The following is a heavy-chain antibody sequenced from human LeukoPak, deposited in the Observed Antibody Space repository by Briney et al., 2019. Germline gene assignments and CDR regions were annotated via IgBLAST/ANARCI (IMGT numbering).Heavy chain of an antibody. CDR3: ARLVRTYYYGSGSHFSDY. CDR1: GYTFTSYD. J-gene: IGHJ4*02. D-gene: IGHD3-10*01. V-gene: IGHV1-8*01. CDR2: MNPNSGNT. Sequence: ASVKVSCKASGYTFTSYDINWVRQATGQGLEWMGWMNPNSGNTGYAQKFQGRVSMTRNTSISTAYMELSSLRSEDTAVYYCARLVRTYYYGSGSHFSDYWGQGTLVTVSS.